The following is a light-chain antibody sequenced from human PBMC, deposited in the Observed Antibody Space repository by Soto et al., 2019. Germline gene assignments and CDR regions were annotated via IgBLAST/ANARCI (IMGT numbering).Light chain of an antibody. J-gene: IGKJ4*01. CDR2: SVS. CDR3: QQANGFPVA. V-gene: IGKV1-12*01. CDR1: QGVSGW. Sequence: DIQMTQSPSSVSASVGDRVTITCRASQGVSGWLAWYQQKPGKDPKLLIYSVSSLQSGVPARFSGSGSGTDFALTISSLQPDDVATYYCQQANGFPVAFGGGTRVEIK.